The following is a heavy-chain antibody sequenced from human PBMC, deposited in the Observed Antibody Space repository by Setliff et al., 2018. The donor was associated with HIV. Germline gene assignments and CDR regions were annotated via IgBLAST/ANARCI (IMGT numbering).Heavy chain of an antibody. CDR1: GGSFSSYH. D-gene: IGHD3-10*01. Sequence: SETLSLTCTVSGGSFSSYHWSWIRHRAGKGLEWIGHIYASGSTKYNPSLESRVTMSVDTSRTQFSLRLRSVTAADTAVYFCARVVSRREDRGTWMKLWLAPYYMDVWGKGTTVTVSS. J-gene: IGHJ6*03. V-gene: IGHV4-4*07. CDR2: IYASGST. CDR3: ARVVSRREDRGTWMKLWLAPYYMDV.